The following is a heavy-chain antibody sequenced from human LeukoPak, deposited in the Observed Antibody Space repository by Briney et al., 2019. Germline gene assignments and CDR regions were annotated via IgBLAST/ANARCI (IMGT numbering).Heavy chain of an antibody. CDR2: IYYSGST. CDR1: GGSISNYY. J-gene: IGHJ4*02. Sequence: PSETLSLTCTVSGGSISNYYWSWIRQPPGKGLEWIGYIYYSGSTYYNPSLKSRVTISVDTSKNQFSLKLSSVTAAGTAVYYCAREGGNLSYFDYWGQGTLVTVSS. V-gene: IGHV4-59*12. CDR3: AREGGNLSYFDY. D-gene: IGHD4-23*01.